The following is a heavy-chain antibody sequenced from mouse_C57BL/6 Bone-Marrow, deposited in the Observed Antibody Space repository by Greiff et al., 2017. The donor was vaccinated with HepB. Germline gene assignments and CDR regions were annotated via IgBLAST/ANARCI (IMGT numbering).Heavy chain of an antibody. Sequence: VQLQQSGAELARPGASVKLSCKASGYTFTSYGISWVKQRPGQGLEWIGEIYPRSGNTYYNEKFKGKATLTADKSSSTAYMELRSLTSEDSAVYFCARFDYGEGAWLAYWGQGTVVTVSA. J-gene: IGHJ3*01. D-gene: IGHD2-4*01. V-gene: IGHV1-81*01. CDR3: ARFDYGEGAWLAY. CDR1: GYTFTSYG. CDR2: IYPRSGNT.